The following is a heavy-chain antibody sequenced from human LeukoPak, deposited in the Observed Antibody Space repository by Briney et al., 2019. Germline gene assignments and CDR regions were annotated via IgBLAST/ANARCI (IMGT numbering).Heavy chain of an antibody. CDR2: IIPIFGTA. CDR3: ARDRDDYSNYVVSDY. V-gene: IGHV1-69*05. J-gene: IGHJ4*02. D-gene: IGHD4-11*01. Sequence: SVKVSCKASGGTFRSYAISWVRQAPGQGLEWMGRIIPIFGTANYAQKFQGRATITTDESTSTAYMELSSLRSEDTAVYYCARDRDDYSNYVVSDYWGQGTLVTVSS. CDR1: GGTFRSYA.